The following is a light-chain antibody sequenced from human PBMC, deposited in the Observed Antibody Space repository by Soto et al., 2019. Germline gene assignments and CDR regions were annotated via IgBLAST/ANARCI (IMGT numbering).Light chain of an antibody. CDR2: GAS. Sequence: EIVLTQSPGTLSLSPGERATLSCRARQSVRSSYLAWYQQKPGQAPRLLIYGASSRATGIPDRFSGSGSGTDFTLTISRLEPEDFAVYYCQQYGSSRTFGHGTKVEIK. J-gene: IGKJ1*01. CDR1: QSVRSSY. CDR3: QQYGSSRT. V-gene: IGKV3-20*01.